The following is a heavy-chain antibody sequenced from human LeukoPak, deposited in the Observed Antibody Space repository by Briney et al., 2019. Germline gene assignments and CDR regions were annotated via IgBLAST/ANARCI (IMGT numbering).Heavy chain of an antibody. Sequence: GGSLRLSCAASGFTVSSNYMSWVRQAPGKGLEWGTVIYSGGSTYYADSVKGRFTISRDNSKNTLYLQMNSPRAEATAVYYCARRCSGGSCYSVGAFDIWGQGTMVTVPS. CDR2: IYSGGST. CDR3: ARRCSGGSCYSVGAFDI. CDR1: GFTVSSNY. J-gene: IGHJ3*02. D-gene: IGHD2-15*01. V-gene: IGHV3-53*01.